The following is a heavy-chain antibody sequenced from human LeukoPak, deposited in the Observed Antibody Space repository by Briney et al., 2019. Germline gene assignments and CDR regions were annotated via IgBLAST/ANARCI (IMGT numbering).Heavy chain of an antibody. CDR1: GFSFSSYR. CDR3: AAFEAVAATWFDP. D-gene: IGHD6-19*01. J-gene: IGHJ5*02. Sequence: GRSLRLSCAASGFSFSSYRMNWVRQAPGKGLEWVSSISSERSHIVYADSVKGRFTISRDNAENTLYLQMNTLRTEDTAVYYCAAFEAVAATWFDPWGQGTLVTVSS. V-gene: IGHV3-21*01. CDR2: ISSERSHI.